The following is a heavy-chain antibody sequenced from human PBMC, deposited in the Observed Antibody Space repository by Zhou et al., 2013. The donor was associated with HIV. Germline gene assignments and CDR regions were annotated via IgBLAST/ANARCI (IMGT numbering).Heavy chain of an antibody. J-gene: IGHJ4*02. CDR2: INPNSGGT. CDR1: GFNNRA. V-gene: IGHV1-2*02. Sequence: QLSQSGAEVKKPGSSVRVSCAGGFNNRAISWVRQAPGQGLEWMGWINPNSGGTNYAQKFQGRVTMTRDTSISTAYMELSRLRSDDTAVYYCARARYYYGSGSYYPFDYWGQGTLVTVSS. CDR3: ARARYYYGSGSYYPFDY. D-gene: IGHD3-10*01.